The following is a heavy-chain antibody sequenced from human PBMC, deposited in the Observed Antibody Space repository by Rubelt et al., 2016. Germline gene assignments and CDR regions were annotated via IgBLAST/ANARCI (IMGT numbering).Heavy chain of an antibody. CDR2: IRTYNGNT. V-gene: IGHV1-18*01. CDR3: ARGYCSSANCLFNWFDP. Sequence: QVQLVQSGAEVKKPGASVKVSCKASGYTFTTYGISWVRQAPGQGLEWMGWIRTYNGNTNYARKLQGRGTMTTDTSTGTAYMELRSLRSDDTAMYFCARGYCSSANCLFNWFDPWGQGTLVTVSS. D-gene: IGHD2-2*01. J-gene: IGHJ5*02. CDR1: GYTFTTYG.